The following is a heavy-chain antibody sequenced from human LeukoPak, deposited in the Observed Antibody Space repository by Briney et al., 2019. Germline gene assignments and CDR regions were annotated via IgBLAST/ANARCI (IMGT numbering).Heavy chain of an antibody. Sequence: GGSLRLSCAASGFTFSSYEMNWVRQAPGKGLEWVSYISSSGSTIYYADSVKGRFTISRDNSRDTLFLQMNSLRAEDTAVYYCAKGFAGSGYSFLQGGFDYWGQGTLVTVSS. J-gene: IGHJ4*02. CDR2: ISSSGSTI. V-gene: IGHV3-48*03. CDR1: GFTFSSYE. CDR3: AKGFAGSGYSFLQGGFDY. D-gene: IGHD3-22*01.